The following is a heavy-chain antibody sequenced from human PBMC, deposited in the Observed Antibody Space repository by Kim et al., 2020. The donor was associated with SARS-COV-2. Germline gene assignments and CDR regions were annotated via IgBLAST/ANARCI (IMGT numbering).Heavy chain of an antibody. J-gene: IGHJ4*02. V-gene: IGHV1-69*13. D-gene: IGHD4-17*01. CDR1: GGTFSSYA. CDR3: ARNFGTVTTLYYTYYFDY. Sequence: SVKVSCKASGGTFSSYAISWVRQAPGQGLEWMGGIIPIFGTANYAQKFQGRVTITADESTSTAYMELSSLRSEDTAVYYCARNFGTVTTLYYTYYFDYWGQGTLVTVSA. CDR2: IIPIFGTA.